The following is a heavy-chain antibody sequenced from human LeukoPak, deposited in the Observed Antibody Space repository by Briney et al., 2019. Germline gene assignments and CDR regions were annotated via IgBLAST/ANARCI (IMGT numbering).Heavy chain of an antibody. CDR1: GFTFSSCA. D-gene: IGHD6-19*01. J-gene: IGHJ5*02. Sequence: GRSLRLSCAASGFTFSSCAMHWVRQAPGKGLEWVAVISYDGSNKYYADSVKGRFTISRDNSKNTLYLQMNSLRAEDTVVYYCARDLADSSGPTWGQGTLVTVSS. V-gene: IGHV3-30-3*01. CDR2: ISYDGSNK. CDR3: ARDLADSSGPT.